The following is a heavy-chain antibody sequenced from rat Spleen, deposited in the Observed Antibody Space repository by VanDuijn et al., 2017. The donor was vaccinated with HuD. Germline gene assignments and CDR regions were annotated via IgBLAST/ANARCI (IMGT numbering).Heavy chain of an antibody. CDR2: ISTAGGNT. D-gene: IGHD1-12*02. CDR3: TTDSYFDGTYYPGGFDY. J-gene: IGHJ2*01. Sequence: EVQLVGSGGGLVQPGRSLKLSCAASGFTFSDYYMAWVRQAPKKGLEWVAYISTAGGNTYYRDSVRGRFTISRDNAKSALYLQMDSLRSEDTATYYCTTDSYFDGTYYPGGFDYWGQGVMVTVSS. V-gene: IGHV5-27*01. CDR1: GFTFSDYY.